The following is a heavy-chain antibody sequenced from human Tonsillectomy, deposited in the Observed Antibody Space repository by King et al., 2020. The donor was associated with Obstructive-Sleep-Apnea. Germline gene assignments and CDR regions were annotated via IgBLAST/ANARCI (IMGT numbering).Heavy chain of an antibody. J-gene: IGHJ4*02. D-gene: IGHD5-18*01. CDR2: SIPTLGRT. Sequence: QLVQSGAEVKKPASSVKVSCKASGGTFRSFAINWVRQAPGQGLEWMGGSIPTLGRTVYTQKFQGRVTITADQATTTLYLVLGRLRSDDTAVYYCARVREYTYGGGFWDWGQGTLVTVSS. CDR3: ARVREYTYGGGFWD. V-gene: IGHV1-69*04. CDR1: GGTFRSFA.